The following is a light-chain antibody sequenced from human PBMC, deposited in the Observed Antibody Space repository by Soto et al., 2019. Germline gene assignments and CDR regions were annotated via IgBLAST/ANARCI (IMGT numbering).Light chain of an antibody. J-gene: IGKJ1*01. CDR2: DAS. CDR1: QSISSW. CDR3: QQYNSYST. Sequence: DIQMTQSPSTLSASVGDRVTITCRASQSISSWLAWYQQKPGKAPKLLIYDASSLESGVPSRFSGSGSATEFTLTISSLQPDDFATYYCQQYNSYSTFGQGTKV. V-gene: IGKV1-5*01.